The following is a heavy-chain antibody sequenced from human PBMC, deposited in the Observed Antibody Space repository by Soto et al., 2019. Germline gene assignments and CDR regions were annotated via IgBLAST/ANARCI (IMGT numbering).Heavy chain of an antibody. V-gene: IGHV3-7*01. CDR1: GFTFNNYW. J-gene: IGHJ4*02. D-gene: IGHD3-9*01. Sequence: GGSLRLSCAASGFTFNNYWMDWVRQAPGRGLEWVANIKGDGSEIYYVDSVKGRFTISRDNAKNSLYLQMNSLRAEDTAVYYCARDPVAVTGYPAFDYWGQGILVTVSS. CDR3: ARDPVAVTGYPAFDY. CDR2: IKGDGSEI.